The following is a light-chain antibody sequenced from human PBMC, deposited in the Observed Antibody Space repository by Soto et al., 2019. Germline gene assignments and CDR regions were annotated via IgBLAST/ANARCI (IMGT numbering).Light chain of an antibody. CDR2: GNT. CDR1: SSNIGAGYD. CDR3: QSYDNSMSGVV. V-gene: IGLV1-40*01. Sequence: QAVVTQPPSVSGAPGQRVTISCTGSSSNIGAGYDVHWYQQFPGTAPKLLIYGNTNRPSGVPDRFSGSKSGTSAYLAITGLQSEDEADYYCQSYDNSMSGVVFGGGTKVSVL. J-gene: IGLJ2*01.